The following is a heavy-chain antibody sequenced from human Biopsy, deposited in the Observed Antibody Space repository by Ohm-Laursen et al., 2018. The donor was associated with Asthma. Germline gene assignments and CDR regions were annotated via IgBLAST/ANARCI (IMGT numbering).Heavy chain of an antibody. CDR1: GFMFRSFG. D-gene: IGHD3-10*01. V-gene: IGHV3-30*03. Sequence: SLRLSCAASGFMFRSFGMHWVRQAPGKGLEWVAVISYDGNHKFYEDSVKGRFTISRDNGKNSLYLQMNSLRAEDTAVYYCARGLDYSGRSGFDYWGQGTLVTVSS. J-gene: IGHJ4*02. CDR2: ISYDGNHK. CDR3: ARGLDYSGRSGFDY.